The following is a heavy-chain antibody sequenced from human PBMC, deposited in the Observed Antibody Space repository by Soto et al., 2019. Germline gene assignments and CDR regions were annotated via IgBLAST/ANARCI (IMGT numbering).Heavy chain of an antibody. CDR3: ARVQAEGESYLHYYYYGMDV. CDR2: IIPILGIA. CDR1: GGTFSSYT. J-gene: IGHJ6*02. Sequence: QVQLVQSGAEVKKPGSSVKVSCKASGGTFSSYTISWVRQAPGQGLEWMGRIIPILGIANYAQKFQGRVTITADKSTSTAYMELSSLRSEDTAVYYCARVQAEGESYLHYYYYGMDVWGQGTTVTVSS. V-gene: IGHV1-69*02. D-gene: IGHD1-26*01.